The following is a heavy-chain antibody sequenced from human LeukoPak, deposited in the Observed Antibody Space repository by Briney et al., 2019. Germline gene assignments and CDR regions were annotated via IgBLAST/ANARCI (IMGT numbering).Heavy chain of an antibody. Sequence: SETLSLTCAVYGGSFSGYYWSWIRQPPGKGLEWLGEIHHSGSTNYNPSLKSRVTISVDTSKNQFSLKLSPVTAADTAVYYCARTSTVYYYYYYMDVWGKGTTVTVSS. CDR2: IHHSGST. V-gene: IGHV4-34*01. CDR1: GGSFSGYY. J-gene: IGHJ6*03. CDR3: ARTSTVYYYYYYMDV. D-gene: IGHD4-17*01.